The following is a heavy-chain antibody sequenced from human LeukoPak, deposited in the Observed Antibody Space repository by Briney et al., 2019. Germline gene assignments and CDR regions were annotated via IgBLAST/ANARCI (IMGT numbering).Heavy chain of an antibody. CDR2: ISWNSGSI. CDR3: AKTYCTNGVCYHMDV. J-gene: IGHJ6*03. V-gene: IGHV3-9*01. Sequence: PGRSLRLSCAASGFTFDDYAMHWVRQAPGKGLEWVSGISWNSGSIGYADSVKGRFTISRDNAKNSLYLQMNSLRAEDTAVYYCAKTYCTNGVCYHMDVWGKGTTVTVSS. CDR1: GFTFDDYA. D-gene: IGHD2-8*01.